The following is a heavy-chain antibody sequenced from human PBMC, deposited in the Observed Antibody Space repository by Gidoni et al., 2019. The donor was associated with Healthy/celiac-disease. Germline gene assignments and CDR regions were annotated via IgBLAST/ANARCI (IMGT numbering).Heavy chain of an antibody. V-gene: IGHV4-39*07. Sequence: QLQLQESGPGLVKPSETLSLTCTVSGGSISSSSYYWGWIRQPPGKGLEWIGSIYYSGSTYYNPSLKSRVTISVDTSKNQFSLKLSSVTAADTAVYYCARGRYSSSWYPGTHYYFDYWGQGTLVTVSS. D-gene: IGHD6-13*01. CDR1: GGSISSSSYY. J-gene: IGHJ4*02. CDR3: ARGRYSSSWYPGTHYYFDY. CDR2: IYYSGST.